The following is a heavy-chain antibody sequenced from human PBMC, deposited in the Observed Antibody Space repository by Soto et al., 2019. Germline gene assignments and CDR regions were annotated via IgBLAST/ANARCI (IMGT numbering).Heavy chain of an antibody. CDR2: IYYSGST. CDR3: ARARTTRTTRKLDFDY. Sequence: SQPLSLTFPISGGSISSCGYYWSWIRQHPGKGLEWIGHIYYSGSTYYNPSLKSRVTISVDTSKNQFSLKLSSVTAADTALYYCARARTTRTTRKLDFDYWGQGSLVTVFS. D-gene: IGHD4-17*01. V-gene: IGHV4-31*03. J-gene: IGHJ4*02. CDR1: GGSISSCGYY.